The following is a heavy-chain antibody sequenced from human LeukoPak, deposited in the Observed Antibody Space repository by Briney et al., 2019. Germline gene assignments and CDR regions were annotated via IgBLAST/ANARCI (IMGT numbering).Heavy chain of an antibody. CDR2: NKPNSGDT. CDR3: VRYCTTATCSEGDVY. D-gene: IGHD2-2*01. Sequence: ASVKVSCKASGYTFTGYYIHWVRQAPGQGLEGMGWNKPNSGDTRYAQKFQGRVTMTRDTSISTVYMELSGLRSDDTAVYYCVRYCTTATCSEGDVYWGQGTLVTVSS. J-gene: IGHJ4*02. V-gene: IGHV1-2*02. CDR1: GYTFTGYY.